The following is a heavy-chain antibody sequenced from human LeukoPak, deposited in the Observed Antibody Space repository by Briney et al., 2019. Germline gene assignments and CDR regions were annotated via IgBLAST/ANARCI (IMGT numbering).Heavy chain of an antibody. CDR2: INSDGSST. Sequence: GGSLRLSCVASGFTLSNCWMHWVRQAPGKGLVWVSRINSDGSSTSYADSVKGRFTISRDNGKNTLYLQMNSLSADDTAVYFCTSQFSTAGGYWGQGTLVTVSS. CDR1: GFTLSNCW. D-gene: IGHD4-17*01. CDR3: TSQFSTAGGY. V-gene: IGHV3-74*01. J-gene: IGHJ4*02.